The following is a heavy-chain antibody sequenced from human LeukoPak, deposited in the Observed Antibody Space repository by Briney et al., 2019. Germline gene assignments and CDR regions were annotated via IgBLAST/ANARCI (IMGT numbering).Heavy chain of an antibody. CDR2: ISRSGSDV. CDR1: GITFSSYN. V-gene: IGHV3-21*06. D-gene: IGHD3-10*01. J-gene: IGHJ4*02. CDR3: VRDPERGSRSPGVH. Sequence: GGSLRLSCTTSGITFSSYNVNWVRQAPGKGLEWVSSISRSGSDVYHADSAKGRFTISRDNAKNSLFLQMNSLKVEDTAVYYCVRDPERGSRSPGVHWGQGTLVTVSS.